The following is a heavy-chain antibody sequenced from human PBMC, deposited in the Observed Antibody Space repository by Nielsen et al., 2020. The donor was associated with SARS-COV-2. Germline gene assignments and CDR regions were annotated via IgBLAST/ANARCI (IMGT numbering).Heavy chain of an antibody. D-gene: IGHD3-10*01. Sequence: GESLKISCTASGSTFGDYAMSWVRQAPGKGLEWVGFIRSKAYGGTTEYAASVKGRFTISRDDSKSIAYLQMNSLKTEDTAVYYCTRGESGYYGSGTPHWGQGTLVTVSS. V-gene: IGHV3-49*04. CDR2: IRSKAYGGTT. CDR3: TRGESGYYGSGTPH. CDR1: GSTFGDYA. J-gene: IGHJ4*02.